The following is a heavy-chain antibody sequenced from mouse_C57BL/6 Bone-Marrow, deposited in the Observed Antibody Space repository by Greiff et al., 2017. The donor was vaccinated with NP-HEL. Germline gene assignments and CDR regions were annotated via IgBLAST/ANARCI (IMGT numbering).Heavy chain of an antibody. CDR3: ARGTNWDGRYFDV. D-gene: IGHD4-1*01. V-gene: IGHV1-82*01. Sequence: VQLQQSRPELVKPGASVKISCKASGYAFSSSWMNWVKQRPGKGLEWIGRIYPGDGDTNYNGKFKGKATLTADKSSSTAYMQLSSLTSEDSAVYFCARGTNWDGRYFDVWGTGTTVTVSS. J-gene: IGHJ1*03. CDR1: GYAFSSSW. CDR2: IYPGDGDT.